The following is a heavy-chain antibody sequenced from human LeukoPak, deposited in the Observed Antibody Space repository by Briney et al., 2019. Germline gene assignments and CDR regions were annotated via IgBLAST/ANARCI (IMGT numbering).Heavy chain of an antibody. CDR1: GFTFSSYW. J-gene: IGHJ4*02. D-gene: IGHD6-13*01. Sequence: GGSLRLSCAASGFTFSSYWMSWVRQDPGKGLEWVANIKQDGSEKYYVDSVKGRFTISRDNAKNSLYLQMNSLRAEDTAVYYCARAPGYSRPYYFDYWGQGTLVTVSS. V-gene: IGHV3-7*03. CDR2: IKQDGSEK. CDR3: ARAPGYSRPYYFDY.